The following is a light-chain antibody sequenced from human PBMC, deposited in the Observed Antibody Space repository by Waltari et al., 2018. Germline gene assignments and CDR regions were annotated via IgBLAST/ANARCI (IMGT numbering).Light chain of an antibody. Sequence: QSALTQPASVSGSPGQSITISCTGSSSDIGTYDWVSWSQQHPGEAPKLMTYDFRQRPSGVSDRFSGSKSGNTASLTVSGLQAEDEADYYCSTYLRSSAPVVFGGGTKLTVL. CDR2: DFR. J-gene: IGLJ2*01. CDR3: STYLRSSAPVV. V-gene: IGLV2-14*03. CDR1: SSDIGTYDW.